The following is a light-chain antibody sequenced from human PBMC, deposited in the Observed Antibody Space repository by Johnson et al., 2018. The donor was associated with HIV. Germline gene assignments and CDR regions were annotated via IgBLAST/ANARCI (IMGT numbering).Light chain of an antibody. CDR2: DND. V-gene: IGLV1-51*01. J-gene: IGLJ1*01. CDR1: SSNIGNNY. CDR3: GTWDSYLTAGV. Sequence: QSVLTQPPSVSAAPGQKVTISCSGSSSNIGNNYVSWYQQLPGTAPKLLIYDNDKRPSGISDRFYASKSGTSATLGITGLQTGDEADYYCGTWDSYLTAGVFGSGTKVTVL.